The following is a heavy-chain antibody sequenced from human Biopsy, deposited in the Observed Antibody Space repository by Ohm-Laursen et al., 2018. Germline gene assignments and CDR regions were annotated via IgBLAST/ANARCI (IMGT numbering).Heavy chain of an antibody. V-gene: IGHV1-2*07. CDR3: RRDGSVPGLTMTFDY. CDR2: IYPNSGGT. J-gene: IGHJ4*02. D-gene: IGHD6-19*01. CDR1: GETLTGYN. Sequence: DSPRASSNASGETLTGYNIHCVSEAPGQGVGWMGWIYPNSGGTHYAHKFQGRVTLTRDTSISTPYMELNRLTSGDRPVYYCRRDGSVPGLTMTFDYWGQGTPVTVSS.